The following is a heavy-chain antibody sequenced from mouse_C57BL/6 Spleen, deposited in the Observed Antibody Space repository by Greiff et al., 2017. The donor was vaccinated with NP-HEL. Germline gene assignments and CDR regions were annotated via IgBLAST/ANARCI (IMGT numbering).Heavy chain of an antibody. CDR2: IYPGDGDT. Sequence: QVQLQQSGPELVKPGASVKISCKASGYAFSSSWMNWVKQRPGKGLEWIGRIYPGDGDTNYNGKFKGKATLTADKSSSTAYMQLSSLTSEYSAVYFCARLYYYAMDYWGQGTSVTVSS. CDR1: GYAFSSSW. J-gene: IGHJ4*01. CDR3: ARLYYYAMDY. V-gene: IGHV1-82*01.